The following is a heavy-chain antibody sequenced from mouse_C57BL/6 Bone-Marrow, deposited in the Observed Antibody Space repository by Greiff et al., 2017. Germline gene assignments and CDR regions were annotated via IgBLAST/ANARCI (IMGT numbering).Heavy chain of an antibody. CDR1: GYTFTTYP. CDR3: ARLNRDVGYFGY. Sequence: VKLQESGAELVKPGASVKMSCKASGYTFTTYPIEWMKQNHGKSLEWIGNFHPYNDDTKYNEKFKGKAILTVEKSSSTVYLELSRLTSDDSAVYYCARLNRDVGYFGYWGQGTTLTVSS. J-gene: IGHJ2*01. V-gene: IGHV1-47*01. CDR2: FHPYNDDT. D-gene: IGHD4-1*01.